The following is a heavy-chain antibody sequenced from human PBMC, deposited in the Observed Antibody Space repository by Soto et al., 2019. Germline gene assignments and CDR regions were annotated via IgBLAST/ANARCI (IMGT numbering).Heavy chain of an antibody. J-gene: IGHJ6*02. CDR1: GYSFTSYW. Sequence: PGESLKISCKGSGYSFTSYWIGWVRQMPGKGLEWMGIIYPGDSDTRYSPSFQGQVTISADKSISTAYLQWSSLKASDTAMYYCARHEYYYGSGKYSYGMDVWGQGTTVTVPS. CDR3: ARHEYYYGSGKYSYGMDV. V-gene: IGHV5-51*01. CDR2: IYPGDSDT. D-gene: IGHD3-10*01.